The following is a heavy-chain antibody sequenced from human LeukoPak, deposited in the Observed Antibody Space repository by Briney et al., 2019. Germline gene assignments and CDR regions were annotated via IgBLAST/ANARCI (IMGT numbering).Heavy chain of an antibody. CDR1: DDSISTNT. D-gene: IGHD3-10*01. CDR2: FSYTGSS. J-gene: IGHJ4*02. V-gene: IGHV4-59*08. Sequence: PSETLSLTCRVTDDSISTNTWSWIRQPPGKGLEWIGYFSYTGSSNSNPSLGSRVTISLDMSNHQSSLRLSSVTAADTPLYWCARHNAPRRVGFDFWGQGILVTVSS. CDR3: ARHNAPRRVGFDF.